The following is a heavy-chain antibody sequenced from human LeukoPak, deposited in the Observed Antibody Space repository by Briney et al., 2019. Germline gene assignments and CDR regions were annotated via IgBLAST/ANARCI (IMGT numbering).Heavy chain of an antibody. V-gene: IGHV1-46*01. CDR2: INPNAGST. CDR1: GYTFTKYY. Sequence: GASVKVSCKASGYTFTKYYIHWVRQAPGQGLEWMGIINPNAGSTNYAQKFQGRVTLTRDTSTSTVYMNVSNLRSEDTAVYYCARESLGSYKTVVIVARGHDAFDMWGQGTMVTVSS. D-gene: IGHD3-22*01. CDR3: ARESLGSYKTVVIVARGHDAFDM. J-gene: IGHJ3*02.